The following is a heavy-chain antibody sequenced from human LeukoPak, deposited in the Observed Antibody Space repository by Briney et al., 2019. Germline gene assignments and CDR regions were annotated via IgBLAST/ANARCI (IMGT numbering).Heavy chain of an antibody. Sequence: GASVKVSCKXSGGTFSSYAISWVRQAPGQGLEWMGGIIPIFGTANYAQRFQGRVTITADESTSTAYMELSSLRSEDTAVYYCAREDSNYYFDYWGQGTLVTVSS. D-gene: IGHD6-13*01. V-gene: IGHV1-69*13. CDR2: IIPIFGTA. CDR3: AREDSNYYFDY. J-gene: IGHJ4*02. CDR1: GGTFSSYA.